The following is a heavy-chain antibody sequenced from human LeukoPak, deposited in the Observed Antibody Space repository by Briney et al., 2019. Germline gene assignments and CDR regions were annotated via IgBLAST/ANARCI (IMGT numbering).Heavy chain of an antibody. V-gene: IGHV4-31*01. CDR1: GDSISSGGYY. Sequence: SETLSFTCTVSGDSISSGGYYWSWIRQHPGKGLEWIGYIYYSGSTYYNPPLKSQVTISIDRSKNQFSLKLSSVTAADTAVYYCARDDYGSGLYYFDYWGQGTLVTVSS. D-gene: IGHD3-10*01. J-gene: IGHJ4*02. CDR2: IYYSGST. CDR3: ARDDYGSGLYYFDY.